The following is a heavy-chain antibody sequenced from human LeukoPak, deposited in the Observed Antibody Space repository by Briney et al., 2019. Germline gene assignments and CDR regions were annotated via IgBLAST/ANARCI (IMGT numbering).Heavy chain of an antibody. CDR1: GFTVSSNY. CDR3: ARATSAFEDYFDY. CDR2: IYSGGST. Sequence: PGGSLRLSCAASGFTVSSNYMSWVRQAPGKGLEWVSVIYSGGSTYYADSVKGRFTISRDSSKNTLYLQMNSLRAEDTAVYYCARATSAFEDYFDYWGQGTLVTVSS. V-gene: IGHV3-66*01. J-gene: IGHJ4*02.